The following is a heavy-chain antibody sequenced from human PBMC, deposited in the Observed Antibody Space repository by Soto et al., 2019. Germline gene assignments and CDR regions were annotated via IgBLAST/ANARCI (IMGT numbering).Heavy chain of an antibody. CDR3: AREPDLLGYCTNGVCYHLDV. J-gene: IGHJ6*03. CDR2: IYSGGST. Sequence: GGSLRLSCAASGFTVSSNYMSWVRQAPGKGLEWVSVIYSGGSTYYADSVKGRFTISRDNSKNTLYLQMNSLRAEDTAVYYCAREPDLLGYCTNGVCYHLDVWGKGTTVTVS. D-gene: IGHD2-8*01. V-gene: IGHV3-66*01. CDR1: GFTVSSNY.